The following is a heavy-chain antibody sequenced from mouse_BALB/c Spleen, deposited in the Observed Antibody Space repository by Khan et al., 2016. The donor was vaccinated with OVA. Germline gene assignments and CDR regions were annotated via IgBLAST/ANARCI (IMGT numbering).Heavy chain of an antibody. D-gene: IGHD2-14*01. CDR2: VNPNTGNT. CDR1: GYSFTGYY. Sequence: IQLVQSGPDLVKPGASVKISCKASGYSFTGYYMNWVKQSHGKSLECIGRVNPNTGNTNYNQKFKGKAILTVDTSSSTAYMELRSLTSEESAVYYCARGYDFFAYWGQGTLVTVSA. CDR3: ARGYDFFAY. J-gene: IGHJ3*01. V-gene: IGHV1-26*01.